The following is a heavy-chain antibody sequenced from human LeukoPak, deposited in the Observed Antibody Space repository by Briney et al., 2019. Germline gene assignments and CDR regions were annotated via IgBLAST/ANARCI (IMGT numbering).Heavy chain of an antibody. D-gene: IGHD7-27*01. CDR3: AKDRLKLGHWYFDL. CDR1: GFTFSSYA. CDR2: ISGSGGST. Sequence: PGGSLRLXCAASGFTFSSYAMSWVRQAPGKGLEWVSAISGSGGSTYYADSVKGRFTISRDNSKNTLYLQMNSLRAEDTAVYYCAKDRLKLGHWYFDLWGRGTLVTVSS. V-gene: IGHV3-23*01. J-gene: IGHJ2*01.